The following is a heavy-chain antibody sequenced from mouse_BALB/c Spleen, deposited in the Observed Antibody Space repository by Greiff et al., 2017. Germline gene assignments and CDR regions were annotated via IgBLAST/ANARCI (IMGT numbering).Heavy chain of an antibody. Sequence: VQLQQSGPGLVKPSQSLSLTCTVTGYSITSDYAWNWIRQFPGNKLEWMGYISYSGSTSYNPSLKSRISITRDTSKNQFFLQLNSVTTEDTATYYCSTMIDPGAMDYWGQGTSVTISS. CDR2: ISYSGST. J-gene: IGHJ4*01. D-gene: IGHD2-4*01. V-gene: IGHV3-2*02. CDR1: GYSITSDYA. CDR3: STMIDPGAMDY.